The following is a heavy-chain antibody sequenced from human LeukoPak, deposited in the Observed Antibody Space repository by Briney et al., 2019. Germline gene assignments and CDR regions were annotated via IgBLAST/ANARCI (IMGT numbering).Heavy chain of an antibody. CDR1: GFTVSSNY. CDR3: AKGPETGRFDY. V-gene: IGHV3-66*01. D-gene: IGHD1-14*01. CDR2: IYSGGNT. Sequence: GGSLRLSCAASGFTVSSNYMNWVRQAPGKGLEWVSVIYSGGNTYYADSVKGRFTISRDNAKNTLYLQMNSLRAEDTAVYYCAKGPETGRFDYWGQGTLVTVSS. J-gene: IGHJ4*02.